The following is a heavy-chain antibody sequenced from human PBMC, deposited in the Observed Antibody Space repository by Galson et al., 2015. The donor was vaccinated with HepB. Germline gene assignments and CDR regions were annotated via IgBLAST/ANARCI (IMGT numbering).Heavy chain of an antibody. CDR2: ISGSGGTT. D-gene: IGHD6-13*01. J-gene: IGHJ4*02. CDR1: GLTLPNFA. V-gene: IGHV3-23*01. CDR3: AKDRGYSSNYYFDY. Sequence: SLRLSCAASGLTLPNFATPWVRKAPGKGLEWVSAISGSGGTTYYADSVKGRFTISRDNSKNTVYLQMNSLRAEDTAVYYCAKDRGYSSNYYFDYWGQGTLVTVSS.